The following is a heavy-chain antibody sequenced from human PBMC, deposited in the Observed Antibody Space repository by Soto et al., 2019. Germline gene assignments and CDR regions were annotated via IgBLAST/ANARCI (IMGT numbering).Heavy chain of an antibody. CDR3: AKDGRGYSYGYSGYYYGMDV. CDR2: ISYDGSNK. CDR1: GFTFSSYG. Sequence: GVSLRLSCAASGFTFSSYGMHWVRQAPGKGLEWVAVISYDGSNKYYADSVKGRFTISRDNSKNTLYLQMNSLRAEDTAVYYCAKDGRGYSYGYSGYYYGMDVWGQGTTVTVSS. J-gene: IGHJ6*02. D-gene: IGHD5-18*01. V-gene: IGHV3-30*18.